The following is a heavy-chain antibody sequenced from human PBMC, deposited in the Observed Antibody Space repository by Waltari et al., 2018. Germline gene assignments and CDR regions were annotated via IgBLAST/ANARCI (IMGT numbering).Heavy chain of an antibody. CDR2: ISESGRST. V-gene: IGHV3-23*01. CDR3: AKDNRAPISGSPTYYFDH. J-gene: IGHJ4*01. Sequence: LESGGAMVQSGGSLRLSCSVSGFTFSNFAMAWVRRAPGKVLEWYSVISESGRSTLYTDSVRVRFTISRDNSRNTLYLEMNSLRVEDAAIYYCAKDNRAPISGSPTYYFDHWGHGTVVTVSP. D-gene: IGHD3-10*01. CDR1: GFTFSNFA.